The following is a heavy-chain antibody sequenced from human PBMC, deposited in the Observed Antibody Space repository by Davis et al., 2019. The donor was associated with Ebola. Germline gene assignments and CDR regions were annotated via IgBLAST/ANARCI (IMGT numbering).Heavy chain of an antibody. V-gene: IGHV3-33*01. D-gene: IGHD4-17*01. Sequence: GGSLRLSCAASGFTFSSYGMHWVRQAPGKGLEWVAVIWYDGSNKYYADSVKGRFTISRDNSKNTLYLQMNSLRAEDTAGYYCARQGLRYYFDYWGQGTLVTVSS. CDR2: IWYDGSNK. CDR1: GFTFSSYG. J-gene: IGHJ4*02. CDR3: ARQGLRYYFDY.